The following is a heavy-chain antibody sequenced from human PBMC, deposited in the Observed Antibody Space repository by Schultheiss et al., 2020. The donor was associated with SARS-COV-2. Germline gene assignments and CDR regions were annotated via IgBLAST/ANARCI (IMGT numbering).Heavy chain of an antibody. CDR1: GFTFSNAW. V-gene: IGHV3-15*01. D-gene: IGHD6-19*01. CDR2: IKSKTDGGTT. Sequence: GVSLKISCAASGFTFSNAWMSWVRQAPGKGLEWVGRIKSKTDGGTTDYAAPVKGRFTISRDDSKNTLYLQMNSLKTEDTAVYYCTTDRIAVAGMVLGLDYWGQGTLVTVSS. J-gene: IGHJ4*02. CDR3: TTDRIAVAGMVLGLDY.